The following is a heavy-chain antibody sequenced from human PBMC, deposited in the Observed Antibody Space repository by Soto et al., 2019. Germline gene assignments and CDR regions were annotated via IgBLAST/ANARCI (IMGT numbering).Heavy chain of an antibody. CDR3: AGRDYYYYGMDV. J-gene: IGHJ6*02. V-gene: IGHV4-34*01. CDR2: INHSGST. Sequence: SETLSLTCAVYGGSFSGYYWSWIRQPPGKGLEWIGEINHSGSTNYNPSLKSRVTISVDTSKNQFSLKLSSVTAADTAVYYCAGRDYYYYGMDVWGQGTTVTVSS. CDR1: GGSFSGYY. D-gene: IGHD1-26*01.